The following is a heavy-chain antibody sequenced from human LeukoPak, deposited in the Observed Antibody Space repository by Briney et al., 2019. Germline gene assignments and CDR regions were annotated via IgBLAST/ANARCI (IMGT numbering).Heavy chain of an antibody. CDR1: GGSISSYY. V-gene: IGHV4-59*01. CDR2: IYYSGST. D-gene: IGHD3-22*01. CDR3: ARALSTYYYDSSGYYSSYYFDY. Sequence: PSETLSLTCTVSGGSISSYYWSWIRQPPGKGLEWIGYIYYSGSTNYNPSLKSRVTISVDTSKNQFSLELSSVTAADTAVYYCARALSTYYYDSSGYYSSYYFDYWGQGTLVTVSS. J-gene: IGHJ4*02.